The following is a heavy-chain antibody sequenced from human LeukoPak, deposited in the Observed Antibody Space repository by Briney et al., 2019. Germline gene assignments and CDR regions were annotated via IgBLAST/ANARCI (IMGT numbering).Heavy chain of an antibody. J-gene: IGHJ4*02. V-gene: IGHV3-7*01. D-gene: IGHD3-3*01. CDR2: IKQDGSEK. CDR1: GFAFSSYW. Sequence: GGSLRLSCAASGFAFSSYWMSWVSQAPGKGLEWVANIKQDGSEKYYVDSVKGRFTISRDNAKNSLYLQMNSLRAEDTAVYYCAKDRGPLYDFWSGYQSPNFDYWGQGTLVTVSS. CDR3: AKDRGPLYDFWSGYQSPNFDY.